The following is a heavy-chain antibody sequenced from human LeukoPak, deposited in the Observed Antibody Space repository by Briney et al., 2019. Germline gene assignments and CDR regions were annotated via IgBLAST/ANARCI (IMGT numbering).Heavy chain of an antibody. CDR1: GFTFGDYT. CDR2: ITWDGGNI. V-gene: IGHV3-9*03. Sequence: QPGRSLRLSCVTSGFTFGDYTMHWVRQVPGKGLEWLSGITWDGGNIAYADSVKGRLTISRDNAKSSLYLQMNSLRNEDMAFYFCAKGYTFHGVAHDSGYFDYWGQGTLVTVSS. D-gene: IGHD3-3*01. CDR3: AKGYTFHGVAHDSGYFDY. J-gene: IGHJ4*02.